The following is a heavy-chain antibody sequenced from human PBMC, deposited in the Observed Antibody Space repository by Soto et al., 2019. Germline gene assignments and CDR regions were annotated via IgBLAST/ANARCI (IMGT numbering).Heavy chain of an antibody. CDR2: ISSSSSYI. D-gene: IGHD6-13*01. Sequence: PGGSLRLSCAAYGFTFSSYSMNWVRQAPGKGLEWVSSISSSSSYIYYADSVKGRFTISRDNAKNSLYLQMNSLRAEDTAVYYCARVFRAAFDPWGQGTLVTVSS. J-gene: IGHJ5*02. CDR1: GFTFSSYS. V-gene: IGHV3-21*01. CDR3: ARVFRAAFDP.